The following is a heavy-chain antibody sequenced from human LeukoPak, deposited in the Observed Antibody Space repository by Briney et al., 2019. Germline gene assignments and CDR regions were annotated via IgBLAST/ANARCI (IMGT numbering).Heavy chain of an antibody. CDR1: GFTFSDYY. CDR2: ISNTGSAM. Sequence: PGGSLRLSCAASGFTFSDYYMNRIRQAPGKGLEWVSYISNTGSAMYYADSVKGRFTISRDNAKNSLYLQMNSLRAEDTAIYYCASDSSGYFGPWGPGTLVTVSS. J-gene: IGHJ5*02. V-gene: IGHV3-11*01. CDR3: ASDSSGYFGP. D-gene: IGHD3-22*01.